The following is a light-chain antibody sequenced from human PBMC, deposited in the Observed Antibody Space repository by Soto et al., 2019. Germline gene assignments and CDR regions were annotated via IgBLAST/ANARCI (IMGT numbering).Light chain of an antibody. J-gene: IGLJ1*01. CDR3: CSFAGSRYV. CDR2: DVN. Sequence: QSALTQPRSVSGSPGQSVTISCTGTSSDVGGYNYVSWYQQHPGKAPKLMIYDVNKWPSGVPDRFSGSKSGDTASLTISGLQAEDEADYYCCSFAGSRYVFGTGTKLTVL. V-gene: IGLV2-11*01. CDR1: SSDVGGYNY.